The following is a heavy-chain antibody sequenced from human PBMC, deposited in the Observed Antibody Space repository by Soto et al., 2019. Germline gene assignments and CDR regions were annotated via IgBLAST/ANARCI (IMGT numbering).Heavy chain of an antibody. J-gene: IGHJ3*02. CDR2: IYYSGST. V-gene: IGHV4-31*02. D-gene: IGHD2-15*01. CDR1: GGSISSGGYY. Sequence: SETLSLTCTVSGGSISSGGYYWSWIRQHPGKGLEWIGYIYYSGSTYYNPSLKSRVTISVDTSKNQFSLKLSSVTAADTAVYYCARGNCSGGSCYPGVFDIWGQGSMVIVSS. CDR3: ARGNCSGGSCYPGVFDI.